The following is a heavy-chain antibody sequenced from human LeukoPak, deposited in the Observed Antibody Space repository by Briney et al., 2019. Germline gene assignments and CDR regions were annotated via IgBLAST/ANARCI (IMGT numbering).Heavy chain of an antibody. CDR1: GFTFSDYW. Sequence: PGGSLRLSCAASGFTFSDYWINWVRQAPGKGLEWVAILKQDGSEILYVDSVKGRFTISRDNAKNSLYLQMNSLRAEDTAVYYCAGGAGWSIDYWGQGTLVTISS. V-gene: IGHV3-7*01. D-gene: IGHD2-15*01. CDR3: AGGAGWSIDY. J-gene: IGHJ4*02. CDR2: LKQDGSEI.